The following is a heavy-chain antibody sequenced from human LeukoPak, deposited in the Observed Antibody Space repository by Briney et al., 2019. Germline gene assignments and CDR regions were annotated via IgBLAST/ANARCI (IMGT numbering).Heavy chain of an antibody. CDR2: IYYSGSP. CDR3: AYGGDAYKTGY. J-gene: IGHJ4*02. Sequence: PSETLSLTCSVSGASITDYYWSWIRQPPGKGLEWIGYIYYSGSPNYSPSLKSRVTLSLDTSQNQFSLKLTSVTAADTAVYYCAYGGDAYKTGYWDQGTLVTVSS. D-gene: IGHD5-24*01. V-gene: IGHV4-59*01. CDR1: GASITDYY.